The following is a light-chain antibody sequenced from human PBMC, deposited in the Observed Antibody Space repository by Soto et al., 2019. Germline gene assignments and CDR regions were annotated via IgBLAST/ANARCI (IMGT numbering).Light chain of an antibody. CDR1: ASNIGSNA. Sequence: QAVVTQPPSASGTPGQTVTISCSGGASNIGSNAVTWYQRFPGTTPKLLIYGNYHRPSGVPDRFSGSKSGTSASLAISGLQSEDEADYYCAVCDDSLSGLVFGGGTKLTVL. V-gene: IGLV1-44*01. J-gene: IGLJ3*02. CDR2: GNY. CDR3: AVCDDSLSGLV.